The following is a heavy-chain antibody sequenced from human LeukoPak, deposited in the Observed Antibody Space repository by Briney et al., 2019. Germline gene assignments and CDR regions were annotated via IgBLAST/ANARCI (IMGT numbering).Heavy chain of an antibody. CDR3: GSAYYGDYGAY. D-gene: IGHD4-17*01. J-gene: IGHJ4*02. CDR2: IYPNGDA. Sequence: AGGSLRLSCAASGFTVSRNYMSWVRQAPGKGLEWVSVIYPNGDAYYADSLKGRFTISRDTSKNTMYLQMNSLSAEDTAVYYCGSAYYGDYGAYWGQGTLVTVSS. CDR1: GFTVSRNY. V-gene: IGHV3-66*01.